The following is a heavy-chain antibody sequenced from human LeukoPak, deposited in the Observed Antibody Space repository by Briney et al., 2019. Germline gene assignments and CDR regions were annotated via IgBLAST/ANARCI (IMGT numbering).Heavy chain of an antibody. CDR1: GFTFSSYA. V-gene: IGHV3-64*01. J-gene: IGHJ3*02. Sequence: GGSLRLSCAASGFTFSSYAMHWVRQAPGKGLEYVSAISSNGGSTYYGNSVKGRFTISRDNAKNSLYLQMNSLRAEDTAVYYCARGQYRAFDIWGQGTIVTVSS. CDR3: ARGQYRAFDI. CDR2: ISSNGGST. D-gene: IGHD3-16*02.